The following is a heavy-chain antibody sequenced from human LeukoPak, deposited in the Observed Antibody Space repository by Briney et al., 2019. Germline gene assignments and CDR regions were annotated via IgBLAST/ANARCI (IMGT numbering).Heavy chain of an antibody. CDR3: AHTVWSGNYFDY. V-gene: IGHV3-74*01. J-gene: IGHJ4*02. Sequence: GGSLRLSCAASGFTFSTSWMHWVRHVPGKGLVWVSRINSDGRSTDYADSVKGRFTISRDNTKNTLYLQVNSLRVEDTAMYYCAHTVWSGNYFDYWGQGTLVTVSS. CDR1: GFTFSTSW. CDR2: INSDGRST. D-gene: IGHD3-3*01.